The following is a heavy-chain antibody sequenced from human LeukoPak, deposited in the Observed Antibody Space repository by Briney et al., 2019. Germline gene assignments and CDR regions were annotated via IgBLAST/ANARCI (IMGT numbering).Heavy chain of an antibody. Sequence: SETLSLTCTVSGGSISSGGYYWSWIRQHPGKGLEWIGYIYYSGSTYYNPSLKSRVTISVGTSKNQFSLKLSSVTAADTAVYYCARDVVVAANPAGYYYYGMDVWGQGTTVTVSS. D-gene: IGHD2-15*01. CDR3: ARDVVVAANPAGYYYYGMDV. V-gene: IGHV4-31*03. CDR2: IYYSGST. CDR1: GGSISSGGYY. J-gene: IGHJ6*02.